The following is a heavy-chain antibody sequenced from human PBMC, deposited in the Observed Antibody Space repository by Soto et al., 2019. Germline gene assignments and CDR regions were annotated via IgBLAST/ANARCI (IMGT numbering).Heavy chain of an antibody. CDR1: GFTFSSYS. V-gene: IGHV3-48*02. D-gene: IGHD3-22*01. CDR2: ISSSSSTI. Sequence: GGSLRLSCAASGFTFSSYSMNWVRQAPGKGLEWVSYISSSSSTIYYADSVKGRFTISRDNAKNSLYLQMNSLRDEDTAVYYCARDIWTYYYDSSGYYFDYWGQGTLVTVSS. CDR3: ARDIWTYYYDSSGYYFDY. J-gene: IGHJ4*02.